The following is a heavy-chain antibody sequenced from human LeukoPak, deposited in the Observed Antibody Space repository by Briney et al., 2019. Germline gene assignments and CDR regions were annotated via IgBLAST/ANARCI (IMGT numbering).Heavy chain of an antibody. J-gene: IGHJ3*02. V-gene: IGHV4-31*03. CDR1: GGYISSGGYY. CDR2: IYYSGGT. Sequence: SETLSLTCTVSGGYISSGGYYWSWIRQHPGKGLEWIGYIYYSGGTYYNPSLKSRVTISVDTSKNQFSLKLSSVTAADTAVYYCARDRTDYRSAFDIWGQGTMVIVSS. D-gene: IGHD4-11*01. CDR3: ARDRTDYRSAFDI.